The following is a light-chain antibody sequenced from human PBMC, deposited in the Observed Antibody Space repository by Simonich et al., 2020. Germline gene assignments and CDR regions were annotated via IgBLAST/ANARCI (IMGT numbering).Light chain of an antibody. CDR2: AAS. Sequence: IQMTQSPFSLSASVGDRVTIHCRTIQSISSNLNWYQQKPGKAPKILIYAASSLESGVPSRFSGSGSGTDFTLTISSLQPEDFATYYCQQFNSYRITFGQGTRLEIK. V-gene: IGKV1-13*02. CDR3: QQFNSYRIT. CDR1: QSISSN. J-gene: IGKJ5*01.